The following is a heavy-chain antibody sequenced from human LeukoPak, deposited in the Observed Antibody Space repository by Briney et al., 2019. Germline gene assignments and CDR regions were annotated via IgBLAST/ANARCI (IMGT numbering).Heavy chain of an antibody. V-gene: IGHV4-38-2*02. J-gene: IGHJ5*02. CDR2: IYHSGRT. CDR1: GYSISSGYY. Sequence: KPSETLSLTCTVSGYSISSGYYWGWIRQPPGKGLEWIGSIYHSGRTFYNPSLKSRVTISVDTSKNQFSLKLSSVTAADTAVYYCARDDSFPYDFWSAYFTGWFDPWGQGTLVTVSS. CDR3: ARDDSFPYDFWSAYFTGWFDP. D-gene: IGHD3-3*01.